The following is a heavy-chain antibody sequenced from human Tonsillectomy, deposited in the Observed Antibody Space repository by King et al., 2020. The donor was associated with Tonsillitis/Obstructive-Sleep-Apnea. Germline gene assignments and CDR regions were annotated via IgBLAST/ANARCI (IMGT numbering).Heavy chain of an antibody. D-gene: IGHD6-19*01. CDR1: GGSISSYY. V-gene: IGHV4-59*01. CDR3: ARARGWTPLFDY. J-gene: IGHJ4*02. CDR2: IYYSGST. Sequence: VQLKESGPGLVKPSETLSLTCTVSGGSISSYYWSWIRQPPGKGLEWIGYIYYSGSTNYNPSLKSRVTISVDTSKNQFSLKLSSVTAADTAVYYCARARGWTPLFDYWGQGTLVTVSS.